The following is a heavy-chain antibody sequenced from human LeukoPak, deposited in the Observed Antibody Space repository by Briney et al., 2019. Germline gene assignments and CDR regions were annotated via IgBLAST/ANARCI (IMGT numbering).Heavy chain of an antibody. CDR2: ITGSDDRT. Sequence: GGPLRLSCAASGFTFSSAAMTWFRHAPGKGLEWVSTITGSDDRTYSVDSVKGRFTISRDYSKNTLHLQMNSLRVEDTAIYYCAKGPLLGSGYHPDYWGQGTLVTVSS. CDR3: AKGPLLGSGYHPDY. CDR1: GFTFSSAA. V-gene: IGHV3-23*01. J-gene: IGHJ4*02. D-gene: IGHD3-22*01.